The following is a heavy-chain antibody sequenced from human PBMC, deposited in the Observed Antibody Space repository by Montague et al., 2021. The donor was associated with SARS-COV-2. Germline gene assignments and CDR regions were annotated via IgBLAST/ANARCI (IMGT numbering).Heavy chain of an antibody. CDR1: GDSVSGHSAG. CDR3: ASGWLRGYFDP. Sequence: CAISGDSVSGHSAGWNWIRQSPSRRLEWLGRTYYRSKWDNDYAVXVKSRITINPDTSKNQFSLHLNSVTPEDTAVYYCASGWLRGYFDPWGQGTLVTVSS. CDR2: TYYRSKWDN. D-gene: IGHD5-24*01. V-gene: IGHV6-1*01. J-gene: IGHJ5*02.